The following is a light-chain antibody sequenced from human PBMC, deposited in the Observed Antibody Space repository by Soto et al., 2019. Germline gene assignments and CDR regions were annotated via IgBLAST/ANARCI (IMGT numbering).Light chain of an antibody. V-gene: IGKV3-20*01. Sequence: EIVLTQSPGTLSLSPGERATLSCRASQSVGSSYLAWYQQKPGQAPRLLIYGASTRATGIPDRFSGSGSGTDFTLTISRLEPEDFAVYYCQQYGISPGTFGQGTKVEIK. CDR3: QQYGISPGT. J-gene: IGKJ1*01. CDR2: GAS. CDR1: QSVGSSY.